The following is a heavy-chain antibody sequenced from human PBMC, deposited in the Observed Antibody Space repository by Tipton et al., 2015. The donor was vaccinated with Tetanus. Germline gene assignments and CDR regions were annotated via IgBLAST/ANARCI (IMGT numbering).Heavy chain of an antibody. CDR2: IIPMFGSA. J-gene: IGHJ4*02. Sequence: QVQLVQSGPEVKKPGSSVKVSCKTSGGTLSSYAITWVRQAPGQGLEWMGGIIPMFGSANYAQKFQDRVTITADTSTSTVYMELSSLKSDDTATYYCARGRSKYDFWSGYYMDHWGQGTPVTVSS. D-gene: IGHD3-3*01. CDR1: GGTLSSYA. CDR3: ARGRSKYDFWSGYYMDH. V-gene: IGHV1-69*06.